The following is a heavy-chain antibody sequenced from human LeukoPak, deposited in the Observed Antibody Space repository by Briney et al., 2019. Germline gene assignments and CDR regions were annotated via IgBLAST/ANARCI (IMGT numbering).Heavy chain of an antibody. CDR2: INHSGST. V-gene: IGHV4-34*01. CDR3: ARGREVPFRLKYYDFWSGYYTNFDY. J-gene: IGHJ4*02. Sequence: SETLSLTCAVYGGSFSGYYWSWIRQPPGKGLEWIGEINHSGSTNYNPSLKSRVTISVDTSKNQFSLKLSSVTAADTAVYYCARGREVPFRLKYYDFWSGYYTNFDYWGQGTLVTVSS. CDR1: GGSFSGYY. D-gene: IGHD3-3*01.